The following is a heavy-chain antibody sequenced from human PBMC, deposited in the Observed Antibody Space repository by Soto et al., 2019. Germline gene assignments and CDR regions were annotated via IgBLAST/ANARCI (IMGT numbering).Heavy chain of an antibody. CDR2: ISYDGSNK. Sequence: PGGSLRLSCAASGFTFSSYAMHWVRQAPGKGLEWVAVISYDGSNKYYADSVKGRFTISRDNSKNTLYLQMNSLRAEDTAVYYCARDRMTTVTGGFDYWGQGTLVTVSS. V-gene: IGHV3-30-3*01. CDR3: ARDRMTTVTGGFDY. J-gene: IGHJ4*02. CDR1: GFTFSSYA. D-gene: IGHD4-17*01.